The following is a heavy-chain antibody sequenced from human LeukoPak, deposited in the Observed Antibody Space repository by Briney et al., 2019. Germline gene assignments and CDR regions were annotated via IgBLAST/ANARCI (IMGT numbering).Heavy chain of an antibody. CDR3: ARDRGWLQYIDY. Sequence: GGSLRLSCAASGFTVSSNYMSWVRQAPGKGLEWVSSINWNGGNTAYADSVKGRFTISRDTAKDSLYLQLNSLRAEDTALYYCARDRGWLQYIDYWGQGTLVTVSS. CDR1: GFTVSSNY. D-gene: IGHD5-24*01. J-gene: IGHJ4*02. V-gene: IGHV3-20*04. CDR2: INWNGGNT.